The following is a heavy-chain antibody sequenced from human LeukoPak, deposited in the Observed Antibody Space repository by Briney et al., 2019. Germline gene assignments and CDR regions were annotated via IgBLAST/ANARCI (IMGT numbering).Heavy chain of an antibody. D-gene: IGHD3-10*01. Sequence: APVKVSCKASGYTFTSYGISWVRQAPGQGLEWMGWISAYNGNTNYAQKLQGRVTMTTDTSTSTAYMELRSLRSDDTAVYYCARVLGSGTPKRHYYYMDVWGKGTTVTISS. V-gene: IGHV1-18*01. CDR2: ISAYNGNT. CDR1: GYTFTSYG. J-gene: IGHJ6*03. CDR3: ARVLGSGTPKRHYYYMDV.